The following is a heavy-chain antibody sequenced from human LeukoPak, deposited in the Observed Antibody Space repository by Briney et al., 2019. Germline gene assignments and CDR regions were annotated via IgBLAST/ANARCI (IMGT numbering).Heavy chain of an antibody. CDR2: ISSSSSYI. CDR1: GFTFSSYS. D-gene: IGHD3-3*01. J-gene: IGHJ6*03. Sequence: GGSLRLSCAASGFTFSSYSMNWVRQAPGKGLEWVSSISSSSSYIYYADSVKGRFTISRDNTKNSLYLQMNSLRAEDTAVYYCAKRGVPFWYYYYYMDVWGKGTTVTVSS. CDR3: AKRGVPFWYYYYYMDV. V-gene: IGHV3-21*01.